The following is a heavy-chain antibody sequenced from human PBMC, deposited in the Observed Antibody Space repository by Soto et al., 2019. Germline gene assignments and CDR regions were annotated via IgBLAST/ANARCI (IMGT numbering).Heavy chain of an antibody. CDR2: ISYDGSNK. Sequence: QVQLVESGGGVVQPGRSLRLSCAASGFTFSSYAMRWVRQAPGKGLEWVAVISYDGSNKYYADSVKGRFTISRDNSKNTLYLQMNSLRAEDTAVYYCARDYYRFNSGYGFSMDVWGQGTTVTVSS. J-gene: IGHJ6*02. CDR1: GFTFSSYA. D-gene: IGHD5-12*01. CDR3: ARDYYRFNSGYGFSMDV. V-gene: IGHV3-30-3*01.